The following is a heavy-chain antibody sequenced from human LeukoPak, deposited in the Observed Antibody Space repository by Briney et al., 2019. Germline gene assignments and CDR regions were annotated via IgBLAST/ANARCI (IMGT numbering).Heavy chain of an antibody. CDR1: GFTFSDYY. V-gene: IGHV3-11*01. Sequence: GGSLRLSCAASGFTFSDYYMSWIRQAPGKGLEWVSYISSSGSTIYYADSVKGRFAISRDNAKNSLYLQMNSLRAEDTAVYYCARGVTYYDILTGEFRAYYFDYWGQGTLVTVSS. CDR3: ARGVTYYDILTGEFRAYYFDY. D-gene: IGHD3-9*01. CDR2: ISSSGSTI. J-gene: IGHJ4*02.